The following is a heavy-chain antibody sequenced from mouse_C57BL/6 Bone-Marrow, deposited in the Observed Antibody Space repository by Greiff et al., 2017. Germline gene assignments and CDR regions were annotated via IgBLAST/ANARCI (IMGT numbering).Heavy chain of an antibody. CDR3: AREGTTVVAPYYFNY. CDR2: INPSSGYT. V-gene: IGHV1-4*01. Sequence: LQESGAELARPGASVKMSCKASGYTFTSYTMHWVKQRPGPGLEWIGYINPSSGYTKYNQKFKDKATLTADKSSSTAYMQLSSLTSEDSAVYYCAREGTTVVAPYYFNYWGQGTTLTVSS. CDR1: GYTFTSYT. J-gene: IGHJ2*01. D-gene: IGHD1-1*01.